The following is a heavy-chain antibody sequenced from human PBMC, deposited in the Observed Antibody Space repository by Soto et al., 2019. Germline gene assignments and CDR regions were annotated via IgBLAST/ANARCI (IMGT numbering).Heavy chain of an antibody. CDR3: ARQVCAYYDILIGCHLDY. D-gene: IGHD3-9*01. V-gene: IGHV5-51*01. CDR1: GYSFTSYW. Sequence: GESLKISCKGSGYSFTSYWIGWVRQMPGKGLEWMGIIYPGDSDTRYSPSFQGQVTISADKSISTAYLQWSSLKASDTAMYYCARQVCAYYDILIGCHLDYWGQGTLVTVSS. J-gene: IGHJ4*02. CDR2: IYPGDSDT.